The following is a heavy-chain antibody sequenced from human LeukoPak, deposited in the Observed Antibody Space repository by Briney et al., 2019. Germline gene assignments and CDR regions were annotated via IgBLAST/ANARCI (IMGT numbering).Heavy chain of an antibody. CDR3: ARAPHYYDSSGYYKYYYYYGMDV. CDR1: GGSFSGYY. D-gene: IGHD3-22*01. J-gene: IGHJ6*02. V-gene: IGHV4-59*01. CDR2: TYYSGST. Sequence: SETLSLTCAVYGGSFSGYYWSWIRQPPGKGLEWIGYTYYSGSTNYNPSLKSRVTISVDTSKNQFSLKLSSVTAADTAVYYCARAPHYYDSSGYYKYYYYYGMDVWGQGTTVTVSS.